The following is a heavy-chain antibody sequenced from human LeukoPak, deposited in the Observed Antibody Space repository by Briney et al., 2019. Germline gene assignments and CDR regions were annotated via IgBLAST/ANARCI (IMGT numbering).Heavy chain of an antibody. D-gene: IGHD3-10*01. J-gene: IGHJ4*02. CDR2: IYPGDSDT. CDR1: GYSFTSYW. Sequence: GESLKISCKGSGYSFTSYWIGWVRQMPGKGLEWMGIIYPGDSDTRYSPSFQGQVTISVDKSISTAYLQWSSLKASDTAMYYCARLTYYYGSGSYWPGYFDYWGQGTLAAVSS. CDR3: ARLTYYYGSGSYWPGYFDY. V-gene: IGHV5-51*01.